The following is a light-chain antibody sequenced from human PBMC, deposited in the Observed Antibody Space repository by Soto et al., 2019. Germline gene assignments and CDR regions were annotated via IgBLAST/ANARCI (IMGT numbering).Light chain of an antibody. Sequence: EVVLTQSPATLSLSPGERATLSCRASQNINNYLAWYQQKPGQAPRLLIYDASNRATGIPARFSGSGSGTDFILTINRLEPEDFAVYYCQQYGSSHTFGQGTRLEIK. V-gene: IGKV3-11*01. CDR2: DAS. J-gene: IGKJ5*01. CDR1: QNINNY. CDR3: QQYGSSHT.